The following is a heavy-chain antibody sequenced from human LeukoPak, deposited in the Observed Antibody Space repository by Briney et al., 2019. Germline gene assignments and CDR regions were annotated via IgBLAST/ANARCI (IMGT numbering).Heavy chain of an antibody. CDR1: GFTFRSFG. CDR3: ARDPLRRGTSYLDN. CDR2: VSFERNDK. J-gene: IGHJ4*02. V-gene: IGHV3-30*03. Sequence: GGSLRLSCAASGFTFRSFGFHWVRQAPGKGQEWLAIVSFERNDKYYADSVKGRFTISGDESKNTLYLQMNSLRSEDTAVYYCARDPLRRGTSYLDNWGQGTLVTVAS. D-gene: IGHD1-26*01.